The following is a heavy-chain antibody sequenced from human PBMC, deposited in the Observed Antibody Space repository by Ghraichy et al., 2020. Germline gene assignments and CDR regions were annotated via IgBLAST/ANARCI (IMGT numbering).Heavy chain of an antibody. D-gene: IGHD2-21*01. Sequence: ASVKVSCKTSGYSFTSYGITWVRQVPGQGLEWLGWISTDTGNANYAQNLQCRVTMTSDTSTSTAYMELRSVRSDDTAVYYCARGDTSWFDPWGQGTLVTVSS. V-gene: IGHV1-18*01. CDR1: GYSFTSYG. CDR3: ARGDTSWFDP. J-gene: IGHJ5*02. CDR2: ISTDTGNA.